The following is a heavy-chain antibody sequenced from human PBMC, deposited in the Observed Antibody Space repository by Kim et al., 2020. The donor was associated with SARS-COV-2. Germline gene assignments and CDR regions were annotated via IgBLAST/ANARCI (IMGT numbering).Heavy chain of an antibody. J-gene: IGHJ3*02. V-gene: IGHV3-23*01. Sequence: ADSVKGRFTISRDNSKNTLYLQMSSLRAEDTAVYYCEGGLRLPYHDAFDIWGQGTMVTVSS. CDR3: EGGLRLPYHDAFDI. D-gene: IGHD4-17*01.